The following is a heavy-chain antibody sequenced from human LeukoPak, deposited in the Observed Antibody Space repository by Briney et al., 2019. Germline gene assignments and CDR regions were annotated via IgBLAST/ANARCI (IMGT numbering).Heavy chain of an antibody. J-gene: IGHJ3*02. CDR3: AKDRAIVVVTDAFDI. CDR1: GFTFSSYS. D-gene: IGHD2-21*02. CDR2: ISGSGGST. V-gene: IGHV3-23*01. Sequence: GGSLRLSCAASGFTFSSYSMNWVRQAPGKGLEWVSAISGSGGSTYYADSVKGRFTISRDNSKNTLYLQMNSLRAEDTAVYYCAKDRAIVVVTDAFDIWGQGTMVTVSS.